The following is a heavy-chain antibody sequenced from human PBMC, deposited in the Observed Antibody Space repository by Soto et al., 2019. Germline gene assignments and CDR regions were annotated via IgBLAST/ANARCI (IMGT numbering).Heavy chain of an antibody. CDR3: AREKGIAAAGRKNWFDP. Sequence: ASVKVSCKASGYTFTSYAMHWVRQAPGQRLEWMGWINAGNGNTKYSQKFQGRVTMTRDTSTSTVYMELSSLRSEDTAVYYCAREKGIAAAGRKNWFDPWGQGTLVTVSS. D-gene: IGHD6-13*01. J-gene: IGHJ5*02. CDR2: INAGNGNT. V-gene: IGHV1-3*01. CDR1: GYTFTSYA.